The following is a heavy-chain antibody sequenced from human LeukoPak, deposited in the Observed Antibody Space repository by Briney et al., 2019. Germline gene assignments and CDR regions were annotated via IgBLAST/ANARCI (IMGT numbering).Heavy chain of an antibody. D-gene: IGHD3-22*01. J-gene: IGHJ4*02. CDR1: GGTFSSYA. Sequence: ASVKVSCKASGGTFSSYAISWVRQAPGQGLEWMGGIIPIFGTANYAQKFQGRVTITADESTSTAYMELSSLRSEDTAVYYCARGTYDSSGYYPPTFWGQGTLVTVSS. V-gene: IGHV1-69*13. CDR3: ARGTYDSSGYYPPTF. CDR2: IIPIFGTA.